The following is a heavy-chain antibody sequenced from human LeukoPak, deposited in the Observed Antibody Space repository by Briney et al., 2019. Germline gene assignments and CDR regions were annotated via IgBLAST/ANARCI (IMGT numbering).Heavy chain of an antibody. CDR1: GFTFSGSA. D-gene: IGHD1-20*01. J-gene: IGHJ6*03. V-gene: IGHV3-73*01. CDR2: IRSKANSYAT. Sequence: GGSLKLSCAASGFTFSGSAMHWVRQASGKGLEWVGRIRSKANSYATAYAASVKGRFTISRDDSKNTAYLQMNSLKTEDTAVYYCTRQSITGTLLYYYYYYMDVWGEGTTVTVSS. CDR3: TRQSITGTLLYYYYYYMDV.